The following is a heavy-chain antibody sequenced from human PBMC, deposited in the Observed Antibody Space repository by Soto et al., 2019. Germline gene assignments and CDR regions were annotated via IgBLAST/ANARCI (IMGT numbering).Heavy chain of an antibody. CDR1: GFTFSSYA. V-gene: IGHV3-23*01. D-gene: IGHD6-19*01. Sequence: PGGSLRLSCAASGFTFSSYAMSWVRQAPGKGLEWVSAISGSGGSTYYADSVKGRFTISRDNSKNTLYLQMNSLRAEDTAVYYCGKVVPVGGTIYYYGMDVWGQGTTVTVSS. J-gene: IGHJ6*02. CDR3: GKVVPVGGTIYYYGMDV. CDR2: ISGSGGST.